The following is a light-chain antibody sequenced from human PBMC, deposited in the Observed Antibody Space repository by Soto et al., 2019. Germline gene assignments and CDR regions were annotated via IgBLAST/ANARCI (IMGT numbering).Light chain of an antibody. V-gene: IGLV1-40*01. CDR3: LSFDSSLSVV. CDR2: GNT. Sequence: QSVLTQPPSVSGAPGQRVTISCTGSSSNIGAGYDVHWYQQLTGRAPKLLIYGNTNRPSGVPDRFSGSKSGTSASLAITGLLAEDEADYYCLSFDSSLSVVFGGGTELTV. CDR1: SSNIGAGYD. J-gene: IGLJ2*01.